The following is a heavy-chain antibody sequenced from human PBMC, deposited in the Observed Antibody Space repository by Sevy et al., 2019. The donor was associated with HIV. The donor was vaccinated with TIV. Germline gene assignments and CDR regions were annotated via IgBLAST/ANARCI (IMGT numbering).Heavy chain of an antibody. D-gene: IGHD2-2*01. Sequence: GGSLRLSCAASGFSFSNYWMSWVHRAPGKGLEWVANIKRDGSEKYYVASVKGRFTISRDNAKTSLFLQMNSLRGEDTAVYYCARDCSSASCLWGMDVWGQGTTVTVSS. J-gene: IGHJ6*02. CDR2: IKRDGSEK. CDR1: GFSFSNYW. CDR3: ARDCSSASCLWGMDV. V-gene: IGHV3-7*03.